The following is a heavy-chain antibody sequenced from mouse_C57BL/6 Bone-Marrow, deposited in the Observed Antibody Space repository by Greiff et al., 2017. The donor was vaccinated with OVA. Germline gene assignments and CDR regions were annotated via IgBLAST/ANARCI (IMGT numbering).Heavy chain of an antibody. Sequence: VQLQQSGPELVKPGASVKISCKASGYTFTDYYMNWVKQSHGKSLEWIGDINPNNGGTSYNQKFKGKATLTVDKSSSTAYMELRSLTSEDSAVYYCARRGVYYDYDVIDYWGQGTTLTVSS. CDR2: INPNNGGT. CDR1: GYTFTDYY. V-gene: IGHV1-26*01. CDR3: ARRGVYYDYDVIDY. J-gene: IGHJ2*01. D-gene: IGHD2-4*01.